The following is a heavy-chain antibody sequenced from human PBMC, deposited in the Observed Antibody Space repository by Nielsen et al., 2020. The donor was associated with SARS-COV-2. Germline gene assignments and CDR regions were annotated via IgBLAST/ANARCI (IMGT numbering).Heavy chain of an antibody. Sequence: SETLSLTCSVSGVSASTGSHYWSWIRQPPGKGLEWIGYIFYRGNTNYNPSLKSRVTISVDTSKNQFSLKVNSVTAADTAVYYCVRIDMATISVDYWGRGTLVTVSS. D-gene: IGHD5-24*01. CDR1: GVSASTGSHY. V-gene: IGHV4-61*01. J-gene: IGHJ4*02. CDR3: VRIDMATISVDY. CDR2: IFYRGNT.